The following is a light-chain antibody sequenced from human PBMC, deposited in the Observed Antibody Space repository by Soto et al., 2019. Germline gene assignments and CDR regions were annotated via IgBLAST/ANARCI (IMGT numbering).Light chain of an antibody. J-gene: IGKJ5*01. CDR2: AAS. V-gene: IGKV1-17*01. CDR3: QQRSSWPPIT. CDR1: QDIRSA. Sequence: DIQLTQSPSSLSASVGDMVTITFRASQDIRSALGCYQQKPGKAPKLLIYAASTLQSGVPSRFSGSRSGTDFTLTISSLEPEDFAVYYCQQRSSWPPITFGQGTRLEIK.